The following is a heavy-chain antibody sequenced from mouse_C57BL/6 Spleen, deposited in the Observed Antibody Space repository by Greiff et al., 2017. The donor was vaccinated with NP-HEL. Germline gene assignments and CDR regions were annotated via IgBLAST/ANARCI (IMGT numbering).Heavy chain of an antibody. Sequence: EVMLVESGGGLVKPGGSLKLSCAASGFTFSSYAMSWVRQTPEKRLEWVATISDGGSYTYYPDNVKGRFTISRDNAKNNLYLQMSHLKSEDTAMYYCARGYDYDGAFAYWGQGTLVTVSA. D-gene: IGHD2-4*01. CDR1: GFTFSSYA. CDR3: ARGYDYDGAFAY. CDR2: ISDGGSYT. J-gene: IGHJ3*01. V-gene: IGHV5-4*03.